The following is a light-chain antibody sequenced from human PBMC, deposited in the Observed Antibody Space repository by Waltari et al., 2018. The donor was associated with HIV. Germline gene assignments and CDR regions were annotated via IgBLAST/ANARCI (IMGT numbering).Light chain of an antibody. CDR3: CAYAGSTTYVI. V-gene: IGLV2-23*02. Sequence: QSALTQPASVSGSPGQSITISCTGTSSDVGGYNLVSWYQQHPGKAPKLMIYEVSKRPSGVCNRCSGSKSGNTASLTISGLQAEDEADYYCCAYAGSTTYVIFGGGTKLTVL. CDR2: EVS. CDR1: SSDVGGYNL. J-gene: IGLJ2*01.